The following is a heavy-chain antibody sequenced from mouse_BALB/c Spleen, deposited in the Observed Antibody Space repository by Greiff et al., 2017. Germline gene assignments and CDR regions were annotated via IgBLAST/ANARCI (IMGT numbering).Heavy chain of an antibody. CDR1: GYTFTDYY. V-gene: IGHV1-77*01. J-gene: IGHJ2*01. Sequence: VMLVESGAELARPGASVKLSCKASGYTFTDYYINWVKQRTGQGLEWIGEIYPGSGNTYYNEKFKGKATLTADKSSSTAYMQLSSLTSEDSAVYFCARSDYWGQGTTLTVSS. CDR2: IYPGSGNT. CDR3: ARSDY.